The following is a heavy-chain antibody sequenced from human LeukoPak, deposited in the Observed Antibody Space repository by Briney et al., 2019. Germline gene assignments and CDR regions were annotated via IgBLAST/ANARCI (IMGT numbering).Heavy chain of an antibody. J-gene: IGHJ4*02. D-gene: IGHD3-10*01. CDR2: INPSGGST. Sequence: XXKAXGYTFTSYYMXWVRQAPGQGLEWMGIINPSGGSTNYAQKFQGRVTMNRDTSRSTVYMELSSLRSEDTAVYYCARASGSSFLDYWGQGTLVTVSS. CDR3: ARASGSSFLDY. V-gene: IGHV1-46*01. CDR1: GYTFTSYY.